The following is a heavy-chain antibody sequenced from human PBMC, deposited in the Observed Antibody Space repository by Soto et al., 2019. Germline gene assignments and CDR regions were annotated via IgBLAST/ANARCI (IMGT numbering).Heavy chain of an antibody. V-gene: IGHV3-30*19. D-gene: IGHD3-16*01. Sequence: QVQLVESGGGVVQPGTSLRVSCVGSGFTFRRYVIHWVLQAPGKGLEWVALTSYDGSDKYYGDSVRGRFTISRDNSRNTVDLQMDSLRLEDTALYYCARWGTTGGLDVWGQGTLVSVSS. CDR2: TSYDGSDK. J-gene: IGHJ1*01. CDR3: ARWGTTGGLDV. CDR1: GFTFRRYV.